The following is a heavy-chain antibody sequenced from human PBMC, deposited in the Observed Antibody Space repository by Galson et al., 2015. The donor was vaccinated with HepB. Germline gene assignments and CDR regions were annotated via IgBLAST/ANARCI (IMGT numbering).Heavy chain of an antibody. Sequence: LRLSCAASGLTFINYWMSWIRQPPGKGLEWIGHVSYSGFIKYNPSLESRVTISADMSKNQFFLKLTSVTAADTAVYYCARGRGYSSYDFAFWGQGILVTVSS. CDR2: VSYSGFI. V-gene: IGHV4-59*12. CDR3: ARGRGYSSYDFAF. CDR1: GLTFINYW. J-gene: IGHJ4*02. D-gene: IGHD5-12*01.